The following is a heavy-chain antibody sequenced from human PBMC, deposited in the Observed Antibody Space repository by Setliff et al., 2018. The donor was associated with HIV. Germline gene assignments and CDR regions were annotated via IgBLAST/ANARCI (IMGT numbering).Heavy chain of an antibody. CDR3: ARDWRAYGVLGS. J-gene: IGHJ4*02. V-gene: IGHV4-59*11. Sequence: PSETLSLTCTVSGGSISSHCWSWIRQSPGKALEWIGYIYSSGSIIYNPSLKSRVTMSVDNSKNQFSLMVRSVTAADTAVYYCARDWRAYGVLGSWGQGMLVTVSS. CDR2: IYSSGSI. CDR1: GGSISSHC. D-gene: IGHD4-17*01.